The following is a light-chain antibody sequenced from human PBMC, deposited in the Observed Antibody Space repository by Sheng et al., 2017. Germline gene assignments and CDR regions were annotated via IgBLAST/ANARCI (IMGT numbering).Light chain of an antibody. CDR1: QNISVY. J-gene: IGKJ2*01. V-gene: IGKV1-8*01. CDR2: AAS. Sequence: AIRMTQSPSSLSASTGDRVTITCRASQNISVYLNWYQQKPGEAPKLLISAASTLQSGVPSRFSGSGSGTDFTLTISSLQPEDFATYYCQQVTIYPYTFGQGTKLEIK. CDR3: QQVTIYPYT.